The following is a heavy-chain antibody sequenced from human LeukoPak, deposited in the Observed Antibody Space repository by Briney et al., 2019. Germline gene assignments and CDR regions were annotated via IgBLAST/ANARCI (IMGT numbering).Heavy chain of an antibody. CDR3: AREAGSSWSRGLDI. V-gene: IGHV4-4*07. D-gene: IGHD6-13*01. J-gene: IGHJ3*02. CDR2: IYMSGST. CDR1: GGSISSYY. Sequence: TLSLTCTVSGGSISSYYWSWVRQPAGKGLEWIGRIYMSGSTNYNSSLKSRVNMSVDTSKNQFSLNLSSVTAADTAVYYCAREAGSSWSRGLDIWGQGTVVTVSS.